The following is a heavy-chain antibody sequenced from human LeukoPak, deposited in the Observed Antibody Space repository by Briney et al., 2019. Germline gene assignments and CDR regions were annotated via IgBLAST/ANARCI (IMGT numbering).Heavy chain of an antibody. CDR1: GGSFSGYY. V-gene: IGHV4-34*01. Sequence: SETLSLTCAVYGGSFSGYYWGWIRQPPGKGLEWIGEINHSGSTNYNPSLKSRVTISVDTSKNQFSLKLSSVTAADTAVYYCARAHYYDSSGLEFDYWGQGTLVTVSS. D-gene: IGHD3-22*01. CDR2: INHSGST. J-gene: IGHJ4*02. CDR3: ARAHYYDSSGLEFDY.